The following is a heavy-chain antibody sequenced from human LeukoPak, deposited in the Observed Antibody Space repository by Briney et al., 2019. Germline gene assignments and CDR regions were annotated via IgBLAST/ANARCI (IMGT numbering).Heavy chain of an antibody. CDR1: GFTFRSYA. CDR2: ISGSGGST. D-gene: IGHD1-26*01. Sequence: GGSLRLSCAASGFTFRSYAMSWVRQAPGKGLEWVSAISGSGGSTYYANSVKGRFTISRDNSKNTLYLQMNSLRAEDTALYYCAKDKKFGGSYLDAFDIWGQGTMVTVPS. V-gene: IGHV3-23*01. J-gene: IGHJ3*02. CDR3: AKDKKFGGSYLDAFDI.